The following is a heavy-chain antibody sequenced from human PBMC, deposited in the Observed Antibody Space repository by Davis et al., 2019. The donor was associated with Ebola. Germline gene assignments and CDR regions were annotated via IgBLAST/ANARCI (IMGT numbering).Heavy chain of an antibody. CDR1: GFIFSSYV. CDR3: AKDTSNIWFDI. J-gene: IGHJ3*02. D-gene: IGHD1-26*01. Sequence: GESLKISCAASGFIFSSYVMSWVRQAPGKGLEWVSTLGTSADTYYADSVKGRFTISRANSKNTLYLQMNGLRVEDTAIYYCAKDTSNIWFDIWGQGTMVTVSS. V-gene: IGHV3-23*01. CDR2: LGTSADT.